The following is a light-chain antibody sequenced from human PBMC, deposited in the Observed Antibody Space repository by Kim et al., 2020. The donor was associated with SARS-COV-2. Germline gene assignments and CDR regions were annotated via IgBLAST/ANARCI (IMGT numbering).Light chain of an antibody. CDR3: QHSYIAPYI. CDR2: SAS. CDR1: QTIMRY. V-gene: IGKV1-39*01. J-gene: IGKJ2*01. Sequence: SASVGDRVTITCRASQTIMRYLNWYQQKPGKAPKLLISSASTLQSGVPSRFSGSGSGTDFTLTISSLQPEDSASYFCQHSYIAPYIFGQGTKLEI.